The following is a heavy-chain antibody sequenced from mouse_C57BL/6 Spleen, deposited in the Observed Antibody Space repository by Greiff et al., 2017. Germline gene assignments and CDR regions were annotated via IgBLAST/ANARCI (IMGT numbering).Heavy chain of an antibody. CDR3: ARHEDLDGYGSWFAY. CDR2: FYPGSGSK. Sequence: QVQLKESGAELVKPGASVKLSCKASGYTFTEYTIHWVKLRSGQGLEWIGWFYPGSGSKKYNEKFKDKATLTADKSSSTVYMELSRLTSEDSAVYFCARHEDLDGYGSWFAYWGQGTLVTVSA. CDR1: GYTFTEYT. J-gene: IGHJ3*01. D-gene: IGHD2-2*01. V-gene: IGHV1-62-2*01.